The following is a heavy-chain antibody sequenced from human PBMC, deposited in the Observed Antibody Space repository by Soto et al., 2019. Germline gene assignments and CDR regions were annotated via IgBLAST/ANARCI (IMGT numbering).Heavy chain of an antibody. CDR3: AKENYVISGLSLNCFAP. J-gene: IGHJ5*02. D-gene: IGHD3-22*01. V-gene: IGHV3-30*18. CDR1: GFTFSNYA. Sequence: QVQLVESGGGVVQPERSLRLSCAASGFTFSNYAMHWVRQAPGKGPEWVAAISYDGRNKNYADSVKGRFTISRDNSKNTRNLQTTSLRAEDTAVYYCAKENYVISGLSLNCFAPWGQGTLVTVSS. CDR2: ISYDGRNK.